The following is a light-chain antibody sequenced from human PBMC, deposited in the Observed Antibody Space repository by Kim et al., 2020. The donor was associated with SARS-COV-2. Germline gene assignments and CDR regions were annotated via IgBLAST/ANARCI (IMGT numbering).Light chain of an antibody. Sequence: SASIGDRITISCRARQGSSRYLAWYQQKPGKAPERLIYRASSLPSGVPSRFSGSGSGTDFTLTISRLQPEDFATYYCQQTNNIPLTFGGGTKLEI. J-gene: IGKJ4*01. CDR1: QGSSRY. CDR2: RAS. CDR3: QQTNNIPLT. V-gene: IGKV1-12*01.